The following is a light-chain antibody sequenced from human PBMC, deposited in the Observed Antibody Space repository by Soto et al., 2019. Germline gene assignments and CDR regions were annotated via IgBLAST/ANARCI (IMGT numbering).Light chain of an antibody. Sequence: QAVVTQEPSFSVSPGGTVTLTCGLSSGPVSSSNYASWYQQTPGQTPRTLIHSTDTRSSGVPDRFSGSILGNKAALTITGAQADDEADYYCVLYMGTGIAVFGGGTKLAVL. J-gene: IGLJ2*01. V-gene: IGLV8-61*01. CDR3: VLYMGTGIAV. CDR1: SGPVSSSNY. CDR2: STD.